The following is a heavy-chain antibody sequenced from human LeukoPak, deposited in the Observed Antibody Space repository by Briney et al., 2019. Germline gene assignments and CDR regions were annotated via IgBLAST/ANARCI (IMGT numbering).Heavy chain of an antibody. V-gene: IGHV1-2*02. CDR1: GYTFTGYY. CDR3: ARDLSDDFWSGYPGSYYYYGMDV. CDR2: INPNSGGT. Sequence: ASVKVSCKASGYTFTGYYMHWVRQAPGQGLEWMGWINPNSGGTNYAQKFQGRVTMTRDTSISTAYMELSRLRSDDTAVYYCARDLSDDFWSGYPGSYYYYGMDVWAKGPRSPSP. J-gene: IGHJ6*02. D-gene: IGHD3-3*01.